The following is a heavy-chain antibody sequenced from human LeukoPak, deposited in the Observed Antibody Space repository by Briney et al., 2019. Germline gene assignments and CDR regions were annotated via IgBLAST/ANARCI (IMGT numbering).Heavy chain of an antibody. V-gene: IGHV4-34*01. Sequence: SETLSLTCAVYGGSFSGYYWSWIRQPPGKGLEWIGEINHSGSTNYNPSLKSRVTISVDTSKNQFSLKLSSVTAADTAVYYCADLDYYYDSSGYTAWGQGTLVTVSS. CDR2: INHSGST. J-gene: IGHJ4*02. CDR3: ADLDYYYDSSGYTA. CDR1: GGSFSGYY. D-gene: IGHD3-22*01.